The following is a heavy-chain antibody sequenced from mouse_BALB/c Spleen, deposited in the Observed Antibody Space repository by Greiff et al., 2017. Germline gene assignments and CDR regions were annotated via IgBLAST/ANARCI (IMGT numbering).Heavy chain of an antibody. CDR1: GYTFTSYY. CDR2: IYPGDGST. V-gene: IGHV1S56*01. Sequence: VQLVESGPELVKPGASVKMSCKASGYTFTSYYIHWVKQRPGQGLEWIGWIYPGDGSTKYNEKFKGKTTLTADKSSSTAYMLLSSLTSEDSAIYFCARPSGDYFDYWGQGTTLTVSS. J-gene: IGHJ2*01. CDR3: ARPSGDYFDY.